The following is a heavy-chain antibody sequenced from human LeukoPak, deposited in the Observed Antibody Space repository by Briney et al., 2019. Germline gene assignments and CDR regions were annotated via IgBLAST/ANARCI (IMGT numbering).Heavy chain of an antibody. D-gene: IGHD3-9*01. CDR2: ISYDGSNK. V-gene: IGHV3-30-3*01. Sequence: QSGGSLRLSCAASGFTFSSYAMHWVRQAPGKGLEWVAVISYDGSNKYYADSVKGRFTISRDNSKNTLYLQMNSLGAEDTAVYYCAREGDYDILTGYYLRALDYWGQGTLVTVSS. CDR1: GFTFSSYA. J-gene: IGHJ4*02. CDR3: AREGDYDILTGYYLRALDY.